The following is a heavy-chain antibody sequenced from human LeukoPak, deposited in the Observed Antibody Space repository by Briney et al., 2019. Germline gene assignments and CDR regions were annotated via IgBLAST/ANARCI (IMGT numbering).Heavy chain of an antibody. CDR1: GDSISSGYY. J-gene: IGHJ4*02. CDR3: ARVGYYGSGRYYNGVFDY. D-gene: IGHD3-10*01. CDR2: IYHSGST. V-gene: IGHV4-38-2*01. Sequence: PSETLSLTCAVSGDSISSGYYWGWIRQPPGEGLVWIGSIYHSGSTYYRPSLKSRITISVDTLKNQFSVKLRSVTAADTAVSYCARVGYYGSGRYYNGVFDYCGQGTLVTV.